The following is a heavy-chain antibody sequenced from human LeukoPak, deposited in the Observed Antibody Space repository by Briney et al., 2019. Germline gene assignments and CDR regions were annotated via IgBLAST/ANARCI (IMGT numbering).Heavy chain of an antibody. D-gene: IGHD5-18*01. CDR3: ARSGYSYGGQIDY. Sequence: GASVKVSCKASGGTFSSYAISWVRQAPGQGLEGMGRIIPIFGTANYAQKFQGRVTITTDESTSTAYMELSSLRSEDTAVYYCARSGYSYGGQIDYWGQGTLVTVSP. CDR1: GGTFSSYA. V-gene: IGHV1-69*05. J-gene: IGHJ4*02. CDR2: IIPIFGTA.